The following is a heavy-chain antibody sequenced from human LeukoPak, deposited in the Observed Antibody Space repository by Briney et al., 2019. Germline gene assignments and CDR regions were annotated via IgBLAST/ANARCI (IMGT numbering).Heavy chain of an antibody. CDR1: GFTFSDYY. V-gene: IGHV3-11*05. Sequence: GGSLRLSCAASGFTFSDYYMSWIRQAPGKGLEWVSYISSSSTYTNYADSVKGRFTISRDDAKNSLYLQMNSLRAEDTAVYYCARDNDCSGGSCGGWFDPWGQGTLVTVSS. CDR3: ARDNDCSGGSCGGWFDP. J-gene: IGHJ5*02. D-gene: IGHD2-15*01. CDR2: ISSSSTYT.